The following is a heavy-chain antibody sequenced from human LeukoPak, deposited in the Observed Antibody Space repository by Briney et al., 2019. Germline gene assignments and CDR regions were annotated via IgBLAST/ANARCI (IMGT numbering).Heavy chain of an antibody. J-gene: IGHJ4*02. CDR3: ARGKSGYNRAQFDY. CDR2: IIPIFGTA. Sequence: SVNVSCKASGGTFSRYAISWVRQAPGQGLEWMGGIIPIFGTANYAQKFQGRVTITADESTSTAYMELGSLRSEDTAVYYCARGKSGYNRAQFDYWGQGTLVTVSS. CDR1: GGTFSRYA. V-gene: IGHV1-69*13. D-gene: IGHD3-3*01.